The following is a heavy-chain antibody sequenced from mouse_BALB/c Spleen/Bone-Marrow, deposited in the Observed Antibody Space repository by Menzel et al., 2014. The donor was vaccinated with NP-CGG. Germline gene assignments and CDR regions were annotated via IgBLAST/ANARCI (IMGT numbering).Heavy chain of an antibody. D-gene: IGHD1-1*01. J-gene: IGHJ4*01. CDR3: ARLGYYGTMDY. Sequence: EVQLQQSGGGLVQPGGSLKLSCAASGFDFSRYWMSWVRQAPGKGLEWIGEINPDSSTINYTPSLKDKFIISRDNAKNTLYLQMSKVRPEDTALYYCARLGYYGTMDYWGQGTSVTVSS. V-gene: IGHV4-1*02. CDR2: INPDSSTI. CDR1: GFDFSRYW.